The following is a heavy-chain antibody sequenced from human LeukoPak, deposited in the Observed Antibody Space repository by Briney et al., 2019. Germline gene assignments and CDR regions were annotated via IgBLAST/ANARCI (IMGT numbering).Heavy chain of an antibody. CDR1: GGSVSDYY. Sequence: PSETLSLTCTVSGGSVSDYYWSWVRQAPGKGLEWVSAISGSGGTTYYADSVKGRFTISRDNSKNTLYLQINSLRAEDTAVYYCAKDHLPGIVVADRDYWGQGTLVTVSS. J-gene: IGHJ4*02. V-gene: IGHV3-23*01. CDR3: AKDHLPGIVVADRDY. CDR2: ISGSGGTT. D-gene: IGHD6-19*01.